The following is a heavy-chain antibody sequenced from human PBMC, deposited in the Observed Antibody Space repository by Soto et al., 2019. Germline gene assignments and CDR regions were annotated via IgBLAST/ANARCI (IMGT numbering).Heavy chain of an antibody. J-gene: IGHJ4*02. D-gene: IGHD2-2*01. CDR2: ISGSGGST. CDR3: ANLLTVVPAAPDY. CDR1: GFTFSSYA. Sequence: EVQLLESGGGLVQPGGSLRLSCAASGFTFSSYAMSWVCQAPGKGLEWVSAISGSGGSTYYADSVKGRFTISRDNSKNPLYLQMNSLRAEDTAVYYCANLLTVVPAAPDYWGQGTLVTVSS. V-gene: IGHV3-23*01.